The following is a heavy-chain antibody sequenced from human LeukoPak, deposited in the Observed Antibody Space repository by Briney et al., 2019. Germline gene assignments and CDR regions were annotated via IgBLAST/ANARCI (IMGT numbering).Heavy chain of an antibody. CDR2: IYHSGRT. Sequence: SETLSLTCAVSGYSLSSGYYWGWIRQPPGKGLEWIGIIYHSGRTYYIPSLTSRVTISVDTSNNQFSLKLSSVTAADTAVYYCARRAFYAGFDYWGQGTLVTVSS. CDR1: GYSLSSGYY. J-gene: IGHJ4*02. D-gene: IGHD2-2*01. V-gene: IGHV4-38-2*01. CDR3: ARRAFYAGFDY.